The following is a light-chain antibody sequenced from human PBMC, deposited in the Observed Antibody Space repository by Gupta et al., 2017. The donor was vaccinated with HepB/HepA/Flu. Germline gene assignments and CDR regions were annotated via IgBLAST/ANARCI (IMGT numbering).Light chain of an antibody. CDR1: SSDVGTYNL. CDR3: CSYAGSSTP. Sequence: QSALTQPASVSGSPAQSITISCTGTSSDVGTYNLVSWYQQHPGKAPKLMIYEVSKRPSGVSNRFSGSKSGNTASLTISGLQAEDEADYYCCSYAGSSTPFGGGTKLTVL. CDR2: EVS. J-gene: IGLJ2*01. V-gene: IGLV2-23*02.